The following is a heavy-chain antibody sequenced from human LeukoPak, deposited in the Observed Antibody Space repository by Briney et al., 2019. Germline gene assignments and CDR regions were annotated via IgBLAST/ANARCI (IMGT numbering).Heavy chain of an antibody. CDR1: GYTFTSYY. D-gene: IGHD3-22*01. Sequence: ASVKVSCKASGYTFTSYYMHWVRQAPGQGLEWMGIINPSGGSTSYAQKFQGRVTMTRDTSTSTVYMELSSLRSDDTAVYYCAREVCYDSSGCDAFDIWGQGTMVTVSS. V-gene: IGHV1-46*01. J-gene: IGHJ3*02. CDR3: AREVCYDSSGCDAFDI. CDR2: INPSGGST.